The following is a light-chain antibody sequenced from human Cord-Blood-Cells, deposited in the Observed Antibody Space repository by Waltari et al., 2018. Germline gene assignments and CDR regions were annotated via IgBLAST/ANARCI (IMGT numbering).Light chain of an antibody. CDR3: SSYTSSSTYV. CDR2: DVS. Sequence: QSALTQPASGSGSPGPTITIPCTGTSSDVRGYNYASWYQQHPGKVPKLMIYDVSNRPSGVSNRFSGSKSSNTASLTISGLQAEDEADYYCSSYTSSSTYVFGTGTKVTVL. V-gene: IGLV2-14*01. J-gene: IGLJ1*01. CDR1: SSDVRGYNY.